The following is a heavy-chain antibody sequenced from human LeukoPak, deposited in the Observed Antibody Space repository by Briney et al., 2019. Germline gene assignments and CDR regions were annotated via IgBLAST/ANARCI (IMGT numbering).Heavy chain of an antibody. CDR2: ISWNSGSI. CDR3: AKGILWFGD. J-gene: IGHJ4*02. D-gene: IGHD3-10*01. V-gene: IGHV3-9*01. CDR1: GFTFDDYA. Sequence: SLRLSCAASGFTFDDYAMHWVRQAPGKGLEWVSGISWNSGSIGYADSVKGRFTISRDNSKNTLYLQMNSLRAEDTAVYYCAKGILWFGDWGQGTLVTVSS.